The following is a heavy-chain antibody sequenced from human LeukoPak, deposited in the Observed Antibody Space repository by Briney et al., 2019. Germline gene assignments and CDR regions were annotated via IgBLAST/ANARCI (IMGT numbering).Heavy chain of an antibody. CDR3: ASSIAAAPFFDY. CDR1: GGSFSGYY. D-gene: IGHD6-13*01. CDR2: INHSGST. V-gene: IGHV4-34*01. J-gene: IGHJ4*02. Sequence: SETLSLTCAVYGGSFSGYYWSWIRQPPGKGLEWIGEINHSGSTNYNPSLKSRVTISVDTSKNQFSLKLSSVTAADTAVYYCASSIAAAPFFDYWGQGTLVTVSS.